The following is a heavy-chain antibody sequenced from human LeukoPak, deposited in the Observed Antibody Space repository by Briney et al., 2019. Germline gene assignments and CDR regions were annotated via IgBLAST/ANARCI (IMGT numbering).Heavy chain of an antibody. CDR3: AKDQVWIVVGSFDY. CDR1: GFNVISNY. V-gene: IGHV3-53*01. J-gene: IGHJ4*02. Sequence: PGGSLRLSCAASGFNVISNYMSWVRQAPGKGLEWVSVLYSGGYTDYTDSVKGRFTISRDNSKNTLYLQMTSLRAEDTAVYYCAKDQVWIVVGSFDYWGQGTLVTVSS. CDR2: LYSGGYT. D-gene: IGHD3-22*01.